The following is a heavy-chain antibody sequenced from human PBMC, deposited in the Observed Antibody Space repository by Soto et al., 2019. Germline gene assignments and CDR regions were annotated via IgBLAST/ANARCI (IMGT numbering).Heavy chain of an antibody. D-gene: IGHD6-13*01. Sequence: ASVKVSCKASGYTFTSYGISWGRQAPGQGLEWMGWISAYNGNTNYAQKLQGRVTMTTDTSTSTAYMELRSLRSDDTAVYYCARVPQRGSSSWYEFAYWGQGSVLTVSS. CDR2: ISAYNGNT. J-gene: IGHJ4*02. CDR3: ARVPQRGSSSWYEFAY. V-gene: IGHV1-18*04. CDR1: GYTFTSYG.